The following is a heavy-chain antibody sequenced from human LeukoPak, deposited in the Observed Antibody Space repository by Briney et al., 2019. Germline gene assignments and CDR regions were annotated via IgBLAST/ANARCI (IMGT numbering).Heavy chain of an antibody. V-gene: IGHV1-69*13. CDR3: ARESVSYSNYAWFDP. J-gene: IGHJ5*02. CDR2: IIPIFGTP. CDR1: GYTFTSYG. D-gene: IGHD4-11*01. Sequence: ASVKVSCKASGYTFTSYGISWVRQAPGQGLEWMGGIIPIFGTPNYAQKFQGRVTITADDSTSTAYMELSSLRSDDTAVYYCARESVSYSNYAWFDPWGQGTLVTVSS.